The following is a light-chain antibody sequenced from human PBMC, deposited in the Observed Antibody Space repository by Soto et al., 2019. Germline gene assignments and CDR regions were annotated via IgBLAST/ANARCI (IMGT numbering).Light chain of an antibody. CDR3: AAWDESGRGRV. Sequence: QSVLTQPPSASGTPGQRVTIPCSGSSSNIGTNYVSWYQQLPGSAPTLLISKNDQRPSGVPDRFSGSKSGTSASLAISGLRSEDEADYYCAAWDESGRGRVFGGGTKLTVL. V-gene: IGLV1-47*01. J-gene: IGLJ3*02. CDR2: KND. CDR1: SSNIGTNY.